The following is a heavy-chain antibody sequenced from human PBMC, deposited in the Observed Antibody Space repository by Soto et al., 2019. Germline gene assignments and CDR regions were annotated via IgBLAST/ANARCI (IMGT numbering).Heavy chain of an antibody. J-gene: IGHJ4*02. D-gene: IGHD3-22*01. CDR3: ARVISGYPDY. Sequence: PSETLSLTCTVSGGSISSGGYYWSWIRQHPGKGLEWIGYIYYSGSTYYNPSLKSRVTISVDTSKNQLALKLSSVTAADTAVYYCARVISGYPDYWGQGTLVTVSS. CDR1: GGSISSGGYY. CDR2: IYYSGST. V-gene: IGHV4-31*03.